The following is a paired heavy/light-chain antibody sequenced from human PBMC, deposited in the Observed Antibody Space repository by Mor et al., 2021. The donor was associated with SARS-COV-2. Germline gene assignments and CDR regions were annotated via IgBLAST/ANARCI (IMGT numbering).Light chain of an antibody. CDR2: DVT. CDR1: SSDIGDSNY. J-gene: IGLJ2*01. CDR3: SSYTSTNPLEV. V-gene: IGLV2-14*03. Sequence: QSALTQPASVSGSPGQSITISCTGTSSDIGDSNYVSWYQQHPGKVPRLIIYDVTHRPSGISNRFSGSKSGNTAYLTISGLQAEDEADYYCSSYTSTNPLEVFGGGTKLTVL.
Heavy chain of an antibody. V-gene: IGHV3-66*01. CDR3: TTGMVGPTTWADY. Sequence: EVQLLESGGGLVQPGGSLRLSCAASGFSVSRNYISWVRQPPGKGLECVSMIYSNGKTYYADSVRGRFTISRDTSKNTVNLQMNGLRVADSAVYHCTTGMVGPTTWADYWGQGTWVTVSS. J-gene: IGHJ4*02. D-gene: IGHD1-26*01. CDR2: IYSNGKT. CDR1: GFSVSRNY.